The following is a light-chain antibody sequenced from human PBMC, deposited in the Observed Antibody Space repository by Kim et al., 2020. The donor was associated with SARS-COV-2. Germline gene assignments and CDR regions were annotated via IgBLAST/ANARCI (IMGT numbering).Light chain of an antibody. J-gene: IGKJ5*01. CDR2: GAS. V-gene: IGKV1-17*01. CDR1: QDIRND. CDR3: LQHSTYPIT. Sequence: ASVGDRVTITGRARQDIRNDLGWYQQNPVRAPKRLIYGASSLQSGVPSRFSGSGSGTEFTLTISSVQPEDFATYFCLQHSTYPITFGQGTRLEIK.